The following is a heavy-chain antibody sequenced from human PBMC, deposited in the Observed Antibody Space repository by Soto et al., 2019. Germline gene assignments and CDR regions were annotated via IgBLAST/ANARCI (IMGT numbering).Heavy chain of an antibody. J-gene: IGHJ3*02. V-gene: IGHV3-74*01. CDR3: ARGVRGAYGFDI. Sequence: EVQLVESGGALVQPGGSLRLSCAASGFSFSSYWMHWVRQGPGKGMVWVSRIHGDGGRTNYADSVKGRFTISRDNAKNTVYLQMDSLRAEETAVYYWARGVRGAYGFDIWGQGTLVTVSS. CDR2: IHGDGGRT. D-gene: IGHD3-16*01. CDR1: GFSFSSYW.